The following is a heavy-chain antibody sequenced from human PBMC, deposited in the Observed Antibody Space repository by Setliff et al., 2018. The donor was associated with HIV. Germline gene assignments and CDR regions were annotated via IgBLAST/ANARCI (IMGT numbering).Heavy chain of an antibody. V-gene: IGHV3-30*18. CDR2: ISYHERDT. CDR3: TKPTTVVTSYYFDS. CDR1: GFTFSNYG. J-gene: IGHJ4*02. D-gene: IGHD4-17*01. Sequence: SLRLFCGASGFTFSNYGMQWVRQAPGKGLEWVAIISYHERDTFYADSVKGRFTISRDNSKNMLYLQMNSLRTEDTAVYYCTKPTTVVTSYYFDSWGQGTQVTVSS.